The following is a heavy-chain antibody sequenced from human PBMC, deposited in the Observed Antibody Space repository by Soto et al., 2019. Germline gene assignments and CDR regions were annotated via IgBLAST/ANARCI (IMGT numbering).Heavy chain of an antibody. Sequence: QITLKESGPTLLKPTQTLTLTCTFSGFSLSTNGEGVGWIRQPPGKALEWLALIYWDDEKRYCPSLKIRFNITKDTSKNQAVLTMINMDPVDTATYYCVHLNVRTAVATASFDYCGQGTLVTVAS. CDR1: GFSLSTNGEG. V-gene: IGHV2-5*02. J-gene: IGHJ4*02. CDR2: IYWDDEK. CDR3: VHLNVRTAVATASFDY. D-gene: IGHD2-15*01.